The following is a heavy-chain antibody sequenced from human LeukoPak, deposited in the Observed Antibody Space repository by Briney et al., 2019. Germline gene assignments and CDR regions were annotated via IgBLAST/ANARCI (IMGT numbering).Heavy chain of an antibody. J-gene: IGHJ3*02. D-gene: IGHD3-3*01. CDR1: GGTFSSYA. CDR2: IIPIFGTA. V-gene: IGHV1-69*13. Sequence: SVKVSCKASGGTFSSYAISWVRQAPGQGLEWMGGIIPIFGTANYAQKFQGRVTITADESTSTAYMELSSLRSEDTAVYYCTTDPWGGSGAFDMWGQGTMVTVSS. CDR3: TTDPWGGSGAFDM.